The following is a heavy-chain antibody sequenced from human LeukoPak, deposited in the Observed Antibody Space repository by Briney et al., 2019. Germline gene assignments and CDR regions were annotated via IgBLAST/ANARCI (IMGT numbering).Heavy chain of an antibody. CDR1: GGSINSGTYY. CDR2: IYHSGST. D-gene: IGHD3-22*01. J-gene: IGHJ4*02. CDR3: ARGGVDSSGYYPHYFDY. V-gene: IGHV4-30-2*01. Sequence: SQTLSLTCTVSGGSINSGTYYWSWIRQPPGKGLEWIGYIYHSGSTYYNPSLKSRVTISVDRSKNQFSLKLSSVTAADTAVYYCARGGVDSSGYYPHYFDYWGQGTLVTVSS.